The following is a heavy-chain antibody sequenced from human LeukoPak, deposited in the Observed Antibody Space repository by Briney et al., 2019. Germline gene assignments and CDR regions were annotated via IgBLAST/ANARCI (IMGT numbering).Heavy chain of an antibody. V-gene: IGHV3-21*01. CDR3: ARIVNYYDSSGDSIANSDY. D-gene: IGHD3-22*01. CDR1: GLTFSSYS. J-gene: IGHJ4*02. CDR2: ISRSSSYI. Sequence: GGSLRLSCAASGLTFSSYSMNWVRQSRGKGLEWVSSISRSSSYIYYADSVKGRFTNSRDNAKNSLYLQMNSLRAEDTTVNYCARIVNYYDSSGDSIANSDYWGQGTLVTVSS.